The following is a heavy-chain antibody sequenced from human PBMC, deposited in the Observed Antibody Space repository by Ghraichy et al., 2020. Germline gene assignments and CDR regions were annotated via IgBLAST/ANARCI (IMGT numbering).Heavy chain of an antibody. J-gene: IGHJ4*02. CDR3: ARGYSSSFGY. Sequence: SQTLSLTCTVSGGSISSYYWSWIRQPPGKGLEWIGYIYYSGSTNYNPSLKSRVTISVDTSKNQFSLKLSSVTAADTAVYYCARGYSSSFGYWGQGTLVTVSS. V-gene: IGHV4-59*01. D-gene: IGHD6-6*01. CDR2: IYYSGST. CDR1: GGSISSYY.